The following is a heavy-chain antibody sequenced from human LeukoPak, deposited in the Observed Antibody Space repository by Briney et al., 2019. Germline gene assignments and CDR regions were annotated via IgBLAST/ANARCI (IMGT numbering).Heavy chain of an antibody. D-gene: IGHD2-2*03. V-gene: IGHV1-69*05. J-gene: IGHJ4*02. CDR3: AAQMDIVVVPAAQNY. CDR1: GGTFSSYA. Sequence: SVKVSCKASGGTFSSYAISWVRQAPGQGLEWMGGIIPIFGTANYAQKFQGRVTITTDESTSTAYMELSSLRSEDTAVYYCAAQMDIVVVPAAQNYWGQGTLVTVSS. CDR2: IIPIFGTA.